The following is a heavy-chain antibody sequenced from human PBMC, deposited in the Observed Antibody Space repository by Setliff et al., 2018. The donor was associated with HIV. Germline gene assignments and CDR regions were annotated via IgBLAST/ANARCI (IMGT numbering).Heavy chain of an antibody. CDR2: IYHRGNT. CDR3: ARVALAGMSARPFYFDY. V-gene: IGHV4-31*03. J-gene: IGHJ4*02. Sequence: PSETLSLTCTVSGGTVNSGGYYWSWIRQHPGKGLEWIGFIYHRGNTHYNSSLKSRLTISVDMSKNQFSLKLNSVTAADTAVYFCARVALAGMSARPFYFDYWGQGALVTVSS. D-gene: IGHD6-6*01. CDR1: GGTVNSGGYY.